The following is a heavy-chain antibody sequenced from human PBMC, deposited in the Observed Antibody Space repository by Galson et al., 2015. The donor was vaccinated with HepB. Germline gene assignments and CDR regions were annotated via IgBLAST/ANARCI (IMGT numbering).Heavy chain of an antibody. D-gene: IGHD3-3*01. J-gene: IGHJ6*02. CDR3: ARGNFGVLWLSRGLGMDV. V-gene: IGHV6-1*01. Sequence: CAISGDSVSSNSAAWNWIRQSPSRGLEWLGRTYYRSKWYNDYAVSVKSRITINPDTSKNQFSLQLNSVTPADTAVYYCARGNFGVLWLSRGLGMDVWGQGTTVTVSS. CDR2: TYYRSKWYN. CDR1: GDSVSSNSAA.